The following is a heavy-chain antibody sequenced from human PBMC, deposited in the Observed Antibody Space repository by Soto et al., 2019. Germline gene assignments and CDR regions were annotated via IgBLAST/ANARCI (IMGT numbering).Heavy chain of an antibody. J-gene: IGHJ6*03. D-gene: IGHD6-6*01. V-gene: IGHV4-34*01. CDR3: ARDRNWQLGNYYYYYMDV. Sequence: SSETLSLTCAVYGGSFSGYYGSWIRQPPGKGLEWIGEINHSGSTNYNPSLKSRVTISVDTSKNQFSLKLSSVTAADTAVYYCARDRNWQLGNYYYYYMDVWGKGTTVTVSS. CDR1: GGSFSGYY. CDR2: INHSGST.